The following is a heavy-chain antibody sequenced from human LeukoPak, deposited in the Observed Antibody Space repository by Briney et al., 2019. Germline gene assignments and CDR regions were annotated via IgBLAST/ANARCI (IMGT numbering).Heavy chain of an antibody. CDR2: ISYDGSNE. CDR1: GFTFSSYG. V-gene: IGHV3-30*18. Sequence: PGRSLRLSCAASGFTFSSYGMRWVRQAPGKGLEWVAVISYDGSNEYYADSVKGRFTISRDNSKNTLYLQMNSLRAEDTAVYYCAKGLNYYYYYGMDVWGQGTTVTVSS. CDR3: AKGLNYYYYYGMDV. J-gene: IGHJ6*02.